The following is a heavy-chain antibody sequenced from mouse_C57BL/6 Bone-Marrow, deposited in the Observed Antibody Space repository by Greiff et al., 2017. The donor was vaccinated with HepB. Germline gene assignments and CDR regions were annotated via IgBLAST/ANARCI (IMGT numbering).Heavy chain of an antibody. CDR1: GFTFSDFY. CDR3: ARDDNWDRAMDY. D-gene: IGHD4-1*01. CDR2: SRNKANDYTT. Sequence: VQLVESGGGLVQSGRSLRLSCATSGFTFSDFYMEWVRQAPGKGLEWIAASRNKANDYTTEYSASVKGRFIVSRDTSQSILYLQMNALRAEDTAIYYCARDDNWDRAMDYWGQGTSVTVSS. V-gene: IGHV7-1*01. J-gene: IGHJ4*01.